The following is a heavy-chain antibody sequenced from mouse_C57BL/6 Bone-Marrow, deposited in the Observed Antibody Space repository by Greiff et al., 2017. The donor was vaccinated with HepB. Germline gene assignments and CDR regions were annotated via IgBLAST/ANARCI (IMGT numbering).Heavy chain of an antibody. CDR3: APYYYGSIAWFAY. D-gene: IGHD1-1*01. CDR2: INPSSGYT. CDR1: GYTFTSYW. J-gene: IGHJ3*01. V-gene: IGHV1-7*01. Sequence: QVQLQQSGAELAKPGASVKLSCKASGYTFTSYWMHWVKQRPGQGLEWIGYINPSSGYTKYNQKFKDKATLTADKSSSTAYMQLSSLTYEDSAVYYCAPYYYGSIAWFAYWGQGTLVTVSA.